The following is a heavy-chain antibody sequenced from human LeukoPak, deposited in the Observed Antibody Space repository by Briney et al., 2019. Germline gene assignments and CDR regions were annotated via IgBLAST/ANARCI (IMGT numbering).Heavy chain of an antibody. D-gene: IGHD3-16*01. V-gene: IGHV4-39*01. J-gene: IGHJ4*02. Sequence: SETLSLTCTVSGGSISSSSYYWGWIRQPPGKGLEWIGSIYYSGSTYYNPSLKTRVTISVDTSKNQFSLRLNSVTAADTAVYYCARPATYYYGYFDYWGQGTLVTVSS. CDR1: GGSISSSSYY. CDR2: IYYSGST. CDR3: ARPATYYYGYFDY.